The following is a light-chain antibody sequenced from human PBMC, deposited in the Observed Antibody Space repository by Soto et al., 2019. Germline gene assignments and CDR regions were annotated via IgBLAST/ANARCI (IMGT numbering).Light chain of an antibody. CDR3: QQSYNTPSLT. CDR2: GAS. V-gene: IGKV1-39*01. Sequence: DIQMTQSPSSLSASVGDRVTITCRASQSISTYLHWYQQKPGKAPKLLIYGASSLQSGVPSRFSGSGPGTDFTLTISSLQPEDFATYYCQQSYNTPSLTFGGGTKVEIK. CDR1: QSISTY. J-gene: IGKJ4*01.